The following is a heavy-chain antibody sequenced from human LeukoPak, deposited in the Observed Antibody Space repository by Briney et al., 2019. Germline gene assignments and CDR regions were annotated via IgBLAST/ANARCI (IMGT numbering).Heavy chain of an antibody. Sequence: PGGSLRLSCTASGLTFSHYWMSWVRQAPGKGLQWVADIKQDESEKYYVDSVKGRFTISRDSAKNPMYLQMNSLRAEDTAVYYCARDRYCSDSSCPHFDYWGQGTLVTVSS. V-gene: IGHV3-7*01. D-gene: IGHD2-15*01. CDR1: GLTFSHYW. CDR2: IKQDESEK. J-gene: IGHJ4*02. CDR3: ARDRYCSDSSCPHFDY.